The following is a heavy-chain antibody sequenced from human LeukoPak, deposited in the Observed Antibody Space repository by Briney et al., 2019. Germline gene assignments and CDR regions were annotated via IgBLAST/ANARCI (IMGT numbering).Heavy chain of an antibody. D-gene: IGHD6-6*01. CDR1: GFTFSSYA. CDR3: AKGPSSSPWRSADY. CDR2: ISGSGGST. V-gene: IGHV3-23*01. J-gene: IGHJ4*02. Sequence: GGSLRLSCAASGFTFSSYAMSWVRQAPGKGLGWVSAISGSGGSTYYADSVKGRFTISRDNSKNTLYLQMNSLRAEDTAVYYCAKGPSSSPWRSADYWGQGTLVAVSS.